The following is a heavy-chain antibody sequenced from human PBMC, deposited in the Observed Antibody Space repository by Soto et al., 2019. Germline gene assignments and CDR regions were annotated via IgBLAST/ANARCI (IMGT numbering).Heavy chain of an antibody. D-gene: IGHD3-3*01. CDR1: GGSISSGDYY. V-gene: IGHV4-30-4*01. J-gene: IGHJ5*02. CDR3: ARGFDFWSGYWGFDP. Sequence: SETLSLTCTVSGGSISSGDYYWSWIRQPPGKGLEWIGYIYYSGSTYYNPSLKSRVTLSVDTSKNQFSLKLSSVTAADTAVYYCARGFDFWSGYWGFDPWGQGTLVTVSS. CDR2: IYYSGST.